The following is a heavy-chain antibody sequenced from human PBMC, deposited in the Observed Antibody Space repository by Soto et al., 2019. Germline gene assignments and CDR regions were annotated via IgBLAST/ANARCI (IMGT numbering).Heavy chain of an antibody. Sequence: RASVKVSCKASGYTFTSYGISWVRQAPGQGLEWMGWISAYNGNTNYAQKLQGRVTMTTDTSTSTAYMELRSLRSDDTAVYYCAREGSVSSGYYSEPDAFDIWGQGTMVTVSS. D-gene: IGHD3-22*01. CDR1: GYTFTSYG. CDR3: AREGSVSSGYYSEPDAFDI. J-gene: IGHJ3*02. CDR2: ISAYNGNT. V-gene: IGHV1-18*01.